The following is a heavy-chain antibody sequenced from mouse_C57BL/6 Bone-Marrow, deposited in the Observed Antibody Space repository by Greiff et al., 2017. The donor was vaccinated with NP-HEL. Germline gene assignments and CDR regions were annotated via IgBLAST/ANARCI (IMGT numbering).Heavy chain of an antibody. J-gene: IGHJ3*01. CDR2: IYPRSGNT. D-gene: IGHD2-1*01. CDR1: GYTFTSYG. Sequence: QVQLKESGAELARPGASVKLSCKASGYTFTSYGISWVKQRTGQGLEWIGEIYPRSGNTYYNEKFKGTATLTADKSSSTAYMELRSLTSEDSAVYFCARSPLYYGNYDWFAYWGQGTLVTVSA. V-gene: IGHV1-81*01. CDR3: ARSPLYYGNYDWFAY.